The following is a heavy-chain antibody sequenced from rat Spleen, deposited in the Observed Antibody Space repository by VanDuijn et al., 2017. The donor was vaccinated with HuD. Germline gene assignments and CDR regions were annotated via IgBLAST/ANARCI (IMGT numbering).Heavy chain of an antibody. CDR2: ISTSGGST. J-gene: IGHJ4*01. D-gene: IGHD1-11*01. V-gene: IGHV5-25*01. CDR3: ATHLTAEGIVSPYVMDA. CDR1: GFTFSNYD. Sequence: EVQLVESGGGLVQPGRSLKLSCAASGFTFSNYDMAWVRQAPTKGLEWVASISTSGGSTYYRDSVKGRFTISRDNAKSTLYLQMDSLRSEDTATYYCATHLTAEGIVSPYVMDAWGQGASVTVSS.